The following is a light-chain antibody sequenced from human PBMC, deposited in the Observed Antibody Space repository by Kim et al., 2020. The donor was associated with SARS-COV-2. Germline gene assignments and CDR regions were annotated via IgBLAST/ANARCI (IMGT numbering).Light chain of an antibody. CDR3: QHYENLPYT. Sequence: SAFVGDKVTLTCQAMQDIIMLLNWYQQKPGKAPKLLIYDASNLQAGVPSRFSGSGSGTHFTFTISSLQPEDIGTYYCQHYENLPYTFGQGTNLEI. J-gene: IGKJ2*01. CDR1: QDIIML. V-gene: IGKV1-33*01. CDR2: DAS.